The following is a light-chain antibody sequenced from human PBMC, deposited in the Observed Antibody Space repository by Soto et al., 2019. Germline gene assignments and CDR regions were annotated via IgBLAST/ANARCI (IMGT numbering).Light chain of an antibody. CDR3: QQYGSSPPWT. V-gene: IGKV3-20*01. Sequence: EIVLTQSPGTLSLSPGEIATLSCRASQSVSRSYLAWYQQKPGQAPRLLIYGASSRATGIPDRFSGSGSGTDFTLTISRLEPVDFAVYYCQQYGSSPPWTFGQGTKVEIK. J-gene: IGKJ1*01. CDR2: GAS. CDR1: QSVSRSY.